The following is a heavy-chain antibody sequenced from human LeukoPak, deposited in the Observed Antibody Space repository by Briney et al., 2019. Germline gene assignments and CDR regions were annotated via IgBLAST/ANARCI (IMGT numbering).Heavy chain of an antibody. CDR2: ISTSGNTI. Sequence: PGGSLRLSCAASGFTFSSYEMNWVRQAPGKGLEWVSYISTSGNTIYYADSVKGRFTISRDNAKNPLYLQMNSLRAEDTAVYYCARPYYGSGSYYNRGVGFDIWGQGTVVSVSS. D-gene: IGHD3-10*01. V-gene: IGHV3-48*03. CDR1: GFTFSSYE. J-gene: IGHJ3*02. CDR3: ARPYYGSGSYYNRGVGFDI.